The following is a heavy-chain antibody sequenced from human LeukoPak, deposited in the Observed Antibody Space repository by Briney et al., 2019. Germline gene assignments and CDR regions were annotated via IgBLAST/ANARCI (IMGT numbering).Heavy chain of an antibody. J-gene: IGHJ6*02. CDR3: ARDFVGERTCYYYGMDV. D-gene: IGHD3-10*01. CDR1: GFTFSSYS. V-gene: IGHV3-21*01. Sequence: PGGSLRLSCAASGFTFSSYSMNWVRRAPGKGLEWVSSISSSSSYIYYADSVKGRFTISRDNAKNSLYLQMNSLRAEDTAVYYCARDFVGERTCYYYGMDVWGQGTTVTVSS. CDR2: ISSSSSYI.